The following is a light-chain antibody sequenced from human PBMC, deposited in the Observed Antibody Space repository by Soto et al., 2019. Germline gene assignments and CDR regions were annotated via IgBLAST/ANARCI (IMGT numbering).Light chain of an antibody. J-gene: IGKJ4*01. Sequence: DIQLTQSPSFLSASVGDRVTITCRASQGISSYLAWYQQKPGKAPKLQMYAAAPLQSGVPSRFSGSGSGTKFTLNLSSLQPEDFATYYCQQLNSYPLPFGGGTKVDIK. CDR3: QQLNSYPLP. V-gene: IGKV1-9*01. CDR1: QGISSY. CDR2: AAA.